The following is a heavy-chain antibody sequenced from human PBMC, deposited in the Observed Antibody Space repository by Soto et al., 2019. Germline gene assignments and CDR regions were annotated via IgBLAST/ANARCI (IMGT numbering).Heavy chain of an antibody. J-gene: IGHJ5*02. Sequence: QVQLQESGPGLVKPSQTLSLTCTVSGGSISSGGYYWSWIRQHPGKGLECIGYIYYSGSTYYNPSLKSRVTMSVDTSKNQFSLKLSSVTAADTAVYYCARESFGVVPLGWFDPWGQGTLVTVSS. D-gene: IGHD3-3*01. CDR1: GGSISSGGYY. CDR3: ARESFGVVPLGWFDP. V-gene: IGHV4-31*03. CDR2: IYYSGST.